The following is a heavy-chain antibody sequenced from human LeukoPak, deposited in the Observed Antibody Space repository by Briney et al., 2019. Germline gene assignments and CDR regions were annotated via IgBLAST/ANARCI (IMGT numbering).Heavy chain of an antibody. Sequence: ASVKVSCKASGYTFTAYSIHWVRQAPGQGLDWVGWINPNSGGTNYAQKFKGRVTMTRDSSSSTASMQLSRLTSDDTAVYYCARVALAGYHYYYIDVWGKGTTVTVSS. CDR2: INPNSGGT. D-gene: IGHD6-19*01. CDR3: ARVALAGYHYYYIDV. J-gene: IGHJ6*03. CDR1: GYTFTAYS. V-gene: IGHV1-2*02.